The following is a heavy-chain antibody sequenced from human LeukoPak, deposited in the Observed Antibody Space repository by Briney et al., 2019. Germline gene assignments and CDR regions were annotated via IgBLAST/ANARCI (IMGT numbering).Heavy chain of an antibody. Sequence: SVKVSCKASGYTFTGYYMHWVRQAPGQGLEWMGGIIPVFGTANYAQKFQGRVTITADESTSTAYMELSSLRSEDTAVYYCAREYGYYGSGSYYSHWGQGTLVTVSS. V-gene: IGHV1-69*13. CDR1: GYTFTGYY. CDR2: IIPVFGTA. J-gene: IGHJ4*02. CDR3: AREYGYYGSGSYYSH. D-gene: IGHD3-10*01.